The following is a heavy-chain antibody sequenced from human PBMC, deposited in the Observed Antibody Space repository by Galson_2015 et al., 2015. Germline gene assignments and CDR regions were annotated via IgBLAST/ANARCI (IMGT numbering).Heavy chain of an antibody. CDR2: ISYDGSNK. Sequence: SLRLSCAASGFTFSSYAMHWVRQAPGKGLEWVAVISYDGSNKYYADSVKGRFTISRDNSKNTLYLQMNSLRAEDTAVYYCARGKVVVITPIDYWGQGTLVTVSS. V-gene: IGHV3-30-3*01. J-gene: IGHJ4*02. CDR1: GFTFSSYA. CDR3: ARGKVVVITPIDY. D-gene: IGHD3-22*01.